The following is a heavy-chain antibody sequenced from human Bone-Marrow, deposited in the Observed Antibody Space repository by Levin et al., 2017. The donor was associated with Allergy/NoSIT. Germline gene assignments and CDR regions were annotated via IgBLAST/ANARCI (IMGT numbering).Heavy chain of an antibody. CDR1: GFTFSSYA. J-gene: IGHJ4*02. CDR2: ISYDGSNK. V-gene: IGHV3-30-3*01. Sequence: SCAASGFTFSSYAMHWVRQAPGKGLEWVAVISYDGSNKYYADSVKGRFTISRDNSKNTLYLQMNSLRAEDTAVYYCARGPIDILTGYYTDLDYWGQGTLVTVSS. D-gene: IGHD3-9*01. CDR3: ARGPIDILTGYYTDLDY.